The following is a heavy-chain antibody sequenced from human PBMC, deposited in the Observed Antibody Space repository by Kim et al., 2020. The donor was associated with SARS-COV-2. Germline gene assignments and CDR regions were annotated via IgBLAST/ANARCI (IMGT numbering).Heavy chain of an antibody. CDR2: ISVSGANI. J-gene: IGHJ4*02. Sequence: GGSLRLSCAASGFTFSNYAMTWVRQAPGKGLEWVAAISVSGANIYYADSVKGRFTISRDNSKNTLYLQMNSLRAEDTALYYCSKKLGSTATHPGDYWGQRTLVSVSS. V-gene: IGHV3-23*01. CDR1: GFTFSNYA. CDR3: SKKLGSTATHPGDY. D-gene: IGHD2-15*01.